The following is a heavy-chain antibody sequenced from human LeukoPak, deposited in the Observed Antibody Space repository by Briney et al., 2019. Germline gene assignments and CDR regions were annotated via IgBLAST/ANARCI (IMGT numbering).Heavy chain of an antibody. D-gene: IGHD3-10*01. CDR2: INSDGRSDGSST. CDR1: GFTFSGYS. J-gene: IGHJ4*02. V-gene: IGHV3-74*01. Sequence: GGSLRLSCAASGFTFSGYSMNWVRQAPGKGLVWVSRINSDGRSDGSSTSYADSVKGRFTISRDNAKNTLHLEMNSLRAEDTAVYYCARGGLWFGDPPGYWGQGTLVTVSS. CDR3: ARGGLWFGDPPGY.